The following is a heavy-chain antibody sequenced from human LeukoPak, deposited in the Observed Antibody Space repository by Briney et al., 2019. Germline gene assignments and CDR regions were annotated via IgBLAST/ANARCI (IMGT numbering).Heavy chain of an antibody. CDR3: AKDHSSCRGASCLLHQD. V-gene: IGHV3-23*01. CDR2: ISRDGGST. J-gene: IGHJ4*02. D-gene: IGHD2-15*01. Sequence: SGGSLRLSCAASGFILNTYAMSWVRRAPGKGLEWVSAISRDGGSTWYADSVEGRFTISRDNSKNTLYLLLNSVRAEDTATYYCAKDHSSCRGASCLLHQDWGQGTLVTVSS. CDR1: GFILNTYA.